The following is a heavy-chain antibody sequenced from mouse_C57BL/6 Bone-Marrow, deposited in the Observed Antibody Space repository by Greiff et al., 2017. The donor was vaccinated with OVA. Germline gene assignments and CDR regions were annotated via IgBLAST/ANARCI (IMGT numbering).Heavy chain of an antibody. CDR1: GYTFTDYY. CDR2: INPNNGGT. J-gene: IGHJ1*03. CDR3: AREAGYFDD. D-gene: IGHD3-2*02. Sequence: EVQLQQSGPELVKPGASVKISCKASGYTFTDYYMNWVKQSHGKSLEWIGDINPNNGGTSYNQKFKGKATLTVDKSSSTAYMELRSLTSEDSAVYYSAREAGYFDDWGTGTTVTVSS. V-gene: IGHV1-26*01.